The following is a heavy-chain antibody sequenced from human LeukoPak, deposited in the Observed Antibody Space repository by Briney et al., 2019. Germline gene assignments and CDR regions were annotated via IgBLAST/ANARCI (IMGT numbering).Heavy chain of an antibody. J-gene: IGHJ4*02. D-gene: IGHD3-22*01. CDR2: IYYSGST. CDR1: GGSISSCY. Sequence: SETLSLTCTVSGGSISSCYWSWIRQPPGKGLEWIGYIYYSGSTNYNPSLKSRVTISVDTSKNQFSLKLSSVTAADTAVYYCARAGDYYDSSGYYIGHFDYWGQGTLVTVSS. V-gene: IGHV4-59*01. CDR3: ARAGDYYDSSGYYIGHFDY.